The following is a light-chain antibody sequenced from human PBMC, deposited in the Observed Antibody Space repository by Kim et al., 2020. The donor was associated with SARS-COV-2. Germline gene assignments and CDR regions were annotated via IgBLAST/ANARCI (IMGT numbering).Light chain of an antibody. Sequence: GQSVTVAFTGTTGDSGGYNHVSWYQQYPGKVPKLMVYDVDKRPAWVSYRFSASKSGNTASLTISGLQAEDEATYYCNSYRTGNTLVFGGGTQLTVL. CDR1: TGDSGGYNH. CDR3: NSYRTGNTLV. V-gene: IGLV2-14*03. CDR2: DVD. J-gene: IGLJ3*02.